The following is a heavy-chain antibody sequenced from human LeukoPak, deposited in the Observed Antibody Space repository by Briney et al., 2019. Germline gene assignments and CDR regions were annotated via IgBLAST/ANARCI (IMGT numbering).Heavy chain of an antibody. CDR2: IKQDGSDK. V-gene: IGHV3-7*01. J-gene: IGHJ6*03. CDR1: GFTFRNYW. Sequence: GGSLRLSCAASGFTFRNYWMSWVRQAPGKGLEWVANIKQDGSDKDYVDSVKGRFTISRDNAKNSLYLQMNSLTAEDTAVYYCAKWLTQYHYYMDAWGKGTTVTVSS. CDR3: AKWLTQYHYYMDA. D-gene: IGHD6-19*01.